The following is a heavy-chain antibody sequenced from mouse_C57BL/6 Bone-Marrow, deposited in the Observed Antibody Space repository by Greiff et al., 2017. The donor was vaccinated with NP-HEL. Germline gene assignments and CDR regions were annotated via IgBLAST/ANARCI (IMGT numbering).Heavy chain of an antibody. CDR2: IWSGGST. V-gene: IGHV2-2*01. Sequence: QVQLQQSGPGLVQPSQSLSITCTVSGFSLTSYGVHWVRQSPGQGLEWLGVIWSGGSTAYNAAFISRLSISKDNSKSQVFFKMNSLQADDTAIYYCARKEGYFDVWGTGTTVTVSS. J-gene: IGHJ1*03. CDR3: ARKEGYFDV. CDR1: GFSLTSYG.